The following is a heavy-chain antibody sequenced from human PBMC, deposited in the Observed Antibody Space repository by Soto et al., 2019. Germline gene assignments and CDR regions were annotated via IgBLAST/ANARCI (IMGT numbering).Heavy chain of an antibody. Sequence: QVQLVESGGGLVKPGGSLRLSCAASGFTLSDYYMTWIRQAPGKGLEWVSDISISGTTIHYADYVRGRFTLSRDNAKNSLWLQMNTLRAEDTAVYYCARFRGDGYYTFWGQGTLVTVSS. CDR1: GFTLSDYY. CDR2: ISISGTTI. V-gene: IGHV3-11*01. J-gene: IGHJ4*02. CDR3: ARFRGDGYYTF. D-gene: IGHD3-3*01.